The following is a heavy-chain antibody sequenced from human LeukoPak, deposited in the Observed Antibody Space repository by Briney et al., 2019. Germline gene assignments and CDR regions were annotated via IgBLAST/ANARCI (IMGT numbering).Heavy chain of an antibody. CDR3: SRVTYRLVPENFYY. D-gene: IGHD6-19*01. CDR2: ISSSSSYI. V-gene: IGHV3-21*01. CDR1: GFTFSSYS. Sequence: SGGSLRLSCAASGFTFSSYSMNWVRQAPGKGLEWVSSISSSSSYIYYADSVKGRFTISRDSAKNSLYLQMKSLRAEATPVYYCSRVTYRLVPENFYYWGQGTLVTVSS. J-gene: IGHJ4*02.